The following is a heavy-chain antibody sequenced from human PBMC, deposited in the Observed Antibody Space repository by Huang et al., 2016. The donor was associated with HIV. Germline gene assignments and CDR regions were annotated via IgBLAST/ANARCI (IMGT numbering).Heavy chain of an antibody. Sequence: QVQLVQSGAEVKKPGSSVKVSCKVSGGTFNNAISWVRQAPGQGLEWMGGIIPILGPPNCARKFQGRVTITADESTSIADMELSSLRSEDTAVYYCARGAPDLDSHLDHWGQGTLVTVSS. CDR2: IIPILGPP. V-gene: IGHV1-69*13. CDR1: GGTFNNA. J-gene: IGHJ4*02. D-gene: IGHD3-3*01. CDR3: ARGAPDLDSHLDH.